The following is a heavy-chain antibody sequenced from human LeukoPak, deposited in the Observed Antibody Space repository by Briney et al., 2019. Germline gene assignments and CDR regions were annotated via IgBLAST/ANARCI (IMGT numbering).Heavy chain of an antibody. V-gene: IGHV3-21*01. Sequence: GGSLRLSCAASGFTFSSYSMNWVRQAPGEGLEWVSSISSSSTSIYYADSVKGRFTISRDNAKNSLYLQMNSLRAEDTAVYYCARASGGIVDTTTMGSYWGQGTLVTVSS. CDR2: ISSSSTSI. CDR1: GFTFSSYS. J-gene: IGHJ4*02. D-gene: IGHD5-18*01. CDR3: ARASGGIVDTTTMGSY.